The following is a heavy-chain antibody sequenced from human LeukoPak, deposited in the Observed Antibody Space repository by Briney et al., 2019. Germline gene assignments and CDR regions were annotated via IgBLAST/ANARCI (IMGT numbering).Heavy chain of an antibody. CDR2: ISRSDFYT. Sequence: GGSLRLSCVSSGFTFSDHYMTWIRQAPGKGLEWVSYISRSDFYTHYADSVKGRFIISRDNAKNSLYLQMNSLKAEDTALYYCAREDHSSGPNWFDPWGQGTLVTVSS. CDR3: AREDHSSGPNWFDP. V-gene: IGHV3-11*05. CDR1: GFTFSDHY. D-gene: IGHD3-22*01. J-gene: IGHJ5*02.